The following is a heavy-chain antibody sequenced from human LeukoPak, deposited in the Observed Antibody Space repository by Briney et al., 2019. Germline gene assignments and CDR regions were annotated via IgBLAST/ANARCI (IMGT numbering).Heavy chain of an antibody. Sequence: SETPSLTCTVSGGSISSGDYYWSWIRQPPGKGLEWIGYIYYSGSTYYNPSLKSRVTISVDTSKNQFSLKLSSVTAADTAVYYCARDKGTGGSYNWFDPWGQGTLVTVSS. J-gene: IGHJ5*02. CDR1: GGSISSGDYY. CDR3: ARDKGTGGSYNWFDP. CDR2: IYYSGST. V-gene: IGHV4-30-4*01. D-gene: IGHD3-10*01.